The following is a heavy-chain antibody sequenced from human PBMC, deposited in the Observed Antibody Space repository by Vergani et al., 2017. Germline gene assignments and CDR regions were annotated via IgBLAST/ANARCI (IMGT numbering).Heavy chain of an antibody. D-gene: IGHD6-13*01. Sequence: EVQLVESGGGLVKPGGSLRLSCAASGFTFSSYSMNWVRQAPGKGLEWVSSISSSSSYIYYADSVKGRFTISRANAKNSLYLQMNSLRAEDTAVYYCARGQQQLVRYLSYWGQGTLVTVSS. J-gene: IGHJ4*02. CDR1: GFTFSSYS. V-gene: IGHV3-21*01. CDR2: ISSSSSYI. CDR3: ARGQQQLVRYLSY.